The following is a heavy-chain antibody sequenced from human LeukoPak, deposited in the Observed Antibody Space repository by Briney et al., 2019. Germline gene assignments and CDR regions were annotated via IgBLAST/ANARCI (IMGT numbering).Heavy chain of an antibody. J-gene: IGHJ4*02. CDR2: IKQDGSEK. CDR1: GFTFSSYW. Sequence: GGSLRLSCAASGFTFSSYWMNWVRQAPANGLEWVANIKQDGSEKYYVDSAKGRFTISRDNAKDSLYLQMNSLRTEDTAMYYCARGGIWNAGGWGQGTLVTVSS. D-gene: IGHD1-1*01. CDR3: ARGGIWNAGG. V-gene: IGHV3-7*03.